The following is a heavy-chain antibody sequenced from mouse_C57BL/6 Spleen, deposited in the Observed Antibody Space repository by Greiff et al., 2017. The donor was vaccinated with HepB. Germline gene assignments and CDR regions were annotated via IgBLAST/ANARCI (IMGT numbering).Heavy chain of an antibody. Sequence: VQLQQSGPELVKPGASVKISCKASGYAFSSSWMNWVKQRPGKGLEWIGRIYPGDGDTNYNGKFKGKATLTADKSSSTAYMQLSSLTSEDSAVYFCAREDYDYDDGFAYWGQGTLVTVSA. V-gene: IGHV1-82*01. CDR2: IYPGDGDT. J-gene: IGHJ3*01. CDR1: GYAFSSSW. D-gene: IGHD2-4*01. CDR3: AREDYDYDDGFAY.